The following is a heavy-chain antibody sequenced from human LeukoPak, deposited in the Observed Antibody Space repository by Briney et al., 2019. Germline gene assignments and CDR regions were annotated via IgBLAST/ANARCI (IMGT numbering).Heavy chain of an antibody. J-gene: IGHJ6*02. CDR2: FYPGDSDN. CDR3: ERHSYGAARSGVYYYYGMDV. V-gene: IGHV5-51*01. Sequence: GEPLNISCKASGSGFTNYWIGGVRQLPGKGLEGSGIFYPGDSDNRYSPSFQGQVTISDDKSISTAYLQWSSLQASDTAMYYCERHSYGAARSGVYYYYGMDVWGQGTTVTVSS. D-gene: IGHD6-6*01. CDR1: GSGFTNYW.